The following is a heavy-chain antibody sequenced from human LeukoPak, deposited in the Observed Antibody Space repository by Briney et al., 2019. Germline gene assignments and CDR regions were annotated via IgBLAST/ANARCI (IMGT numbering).Heavy chain of an antibody. CDR1: GFTFSSYG. J-gene: IGHJ4*02. V-gene: IGHV3-30*03. CDR2: ISYDGSNK. D-gene: IGHD3-22*01. Sequence: GRSLRLSCAASGFTFSSYGIHWVREAPGKGLEWVAVISYDGSNKYYVDSVKGRFTISRDNARNSLYLQMNSLRAEDTAVYYCARGGSVSGYYTTYWGQGTLVTVSS. CDR3: ARGGSVSGYYTTY.